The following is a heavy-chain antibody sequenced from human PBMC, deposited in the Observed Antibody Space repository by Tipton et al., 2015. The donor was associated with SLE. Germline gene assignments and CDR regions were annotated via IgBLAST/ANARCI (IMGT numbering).Heavy chain of an antibody. CDR3: ARAGFSGSYFDIDY. V-gene: IGHV4-59*01. Sequence: TLSLTCTVSGGSISTYYWNWIRQPPGKGLEWVGNIYYNGGTNYNPSLKSRVTFSLDTSKNQFSLKLSSVTAADTAVYYCARAGFSGSYFDIDYWGQGTLVTVSS. CDR2: IYYNGGT. CDR1: GGSISTYY. D-gene: IGHD1-26*01. J-gene: IGHJ4*02.